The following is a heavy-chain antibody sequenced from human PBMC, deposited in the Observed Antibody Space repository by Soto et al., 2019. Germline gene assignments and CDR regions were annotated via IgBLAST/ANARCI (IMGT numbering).Heavy chain of an antibody. CDR3: ARDRYSYYDFWSGSLPYYYFGMDV. Sequence: GGSLRLSCAASGFSFSRYWMSWVRQAPGKGLERVANIKRDGSEKYYVDSVKGRFTISRDNAKNSLYLQMNSLRAEDTAVYYCARDRYSYYDFWSGSLPYYYFGMDVWGQGTTVTV. J-gene: IGHJ6*02. CDR2: IKRDGSEK. D-gene: IGHD3-3*01. CDR1: GFSFSRYW. V-gene: IGHV3-7*01.